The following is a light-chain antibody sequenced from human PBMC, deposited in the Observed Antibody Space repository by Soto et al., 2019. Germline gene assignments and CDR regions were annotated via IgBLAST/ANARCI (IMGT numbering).Light chain of an antibody. CDR2: DVS. Sequence: QPASVSASPGQSLTISCSGTSSDIGAYNSVSWYQQHPGRAPQLMIYDVSYRPSGISSRFSGSKSGNTASLTISGLQTDDDADYYCASYTTARIRVFGGGTKLTVL. CDR1: SSDIGAYNS. J-gene: IGLJ2*01. CDR3: ASYTTARIRV. V-gene: IGLV2-14*01.